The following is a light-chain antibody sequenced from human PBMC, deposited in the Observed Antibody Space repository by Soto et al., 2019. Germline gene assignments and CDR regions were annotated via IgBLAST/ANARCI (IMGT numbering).Light chain of an antibody. CDR2: GAS. Sequence: EIVLTQSPSTLSVSPGQRATLSCRASQSISRNLAWYQQKPGQAPRLLIYGASTRATGIPARFSGSGSGTEFTLTISSLQSEDFALYYCHQYNNWPPGTFGQGTKVEI. CDR1: QSISRN. CDR3: HQYNNWPPGT. J-gene: IGKJ2*01. V-gene: IGKV3-15*01.